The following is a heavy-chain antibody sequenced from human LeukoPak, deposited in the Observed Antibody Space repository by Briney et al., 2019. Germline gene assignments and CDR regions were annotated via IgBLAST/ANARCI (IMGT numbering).Heavy chain of an antibody. D-gene: IGHD6-19*01. V-gene: IGHV1-69*04. J-gene: IGHJ3*02. CDR2: IIPILGIA. CDR3: ARDSGPIAVAGIDAFDI. CDR1: GGTFSSYA. Sequence: SVKVSCKASGGTFSSYAISWVRQAPRQGLEWMGRIIPILGIANYAQKFQGRVTITADKSTSTAYMELSSLRSEDTAVYYCARDSGPIAVAGIDAFDIWGQGTMVTVSS.